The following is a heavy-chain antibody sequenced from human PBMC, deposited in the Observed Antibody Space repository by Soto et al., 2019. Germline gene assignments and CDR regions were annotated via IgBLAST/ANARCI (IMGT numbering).Heavy chain of an antibody. J-gene: IGHJ3*01. D-gene: IGHD4-17*01. Sequence: EVQLLESGGALVQPEGSLRLSCAASGFSFTYYAMSWVRLAPGKGLEWVASISASSAKTRYADSVQGRFIISRDNPKNPVSLQMNSLRVEDSATYYCAKDYGDYPGYEGFEAWGHGTVINVSS. V-gene: IGHV3-23*01. CDR3: AKDYGDYPGYEGFEA. CDR2: ISASSAKT. CDR1: GFSFTYYA.